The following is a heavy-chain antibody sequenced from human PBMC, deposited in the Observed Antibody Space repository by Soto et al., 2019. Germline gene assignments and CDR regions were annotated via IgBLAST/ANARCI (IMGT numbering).Heavy chain of an antibody. V-gene: IGHV4-34*01. CDR3: ARESVGWQQLVPGFDY. Sequence: QVQLQQWGAGLLKPSETLSLTCAVYGGSFSGYYWSWIRQPPGKGLEWIGEINHSGSTNYNPSLESRVTISVDTSKNQFSLKLSSVTAADTAVYYCARESVGWQQLVPGFDYWGQGTLVTVSS. D-gene: IGHD6-13*01. J-gene: IGHJ4*02. CDR2: INHSGST. CDR1: GGSFSGYY.